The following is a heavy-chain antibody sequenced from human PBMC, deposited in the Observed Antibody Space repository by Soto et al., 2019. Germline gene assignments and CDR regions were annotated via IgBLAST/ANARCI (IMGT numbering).Heavy chain of an antibody. CDR2: SIPIQGRA. Sequence: QVQLVQSGAEVRKPGSSVKVSCEASGGSFISYIFTWVRQAPGQWLEWMGRSIPIQGRADYALKFQDRVTITADRSTQTVYMELRSLRPEDTALYYCAESLVFVDHAYMDVWGKGTTVTVSS. CDR3: AESLVFVDHAYMDV. J-gene: IGHJ6*03. D-gene: IGHD2-21*01. CDR1: GGSFISYI. V-gene: IGHV1-69*02.